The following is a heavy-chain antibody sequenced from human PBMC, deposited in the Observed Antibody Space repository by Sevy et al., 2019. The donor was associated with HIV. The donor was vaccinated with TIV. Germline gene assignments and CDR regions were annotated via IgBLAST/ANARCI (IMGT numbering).Heavy chain of an antibody. CDR2: ISYDGSNK. V-gene: IGHV3-30-3*01. CDR3: ARALGGSCYSGVDY. D-gene: IGHD2-15*01. CDR1: GFTFSSYA. J-gene: IGHJ4*02. Sequence: GGSLRLSCAASGFTFSSYAMHWVRQAPGKGLEWVAVISYDGSNKYYADSVKGRFTISRDNSKNTLYLQMNSLGAEDTAVYYCARALGGSCYSGVDYWGQGTLVTVSS.